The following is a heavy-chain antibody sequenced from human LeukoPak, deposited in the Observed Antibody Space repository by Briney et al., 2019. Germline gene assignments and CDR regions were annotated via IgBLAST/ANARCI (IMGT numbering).Heavy chain of an antibody. CDR2: IYYSGST. CDR1: GGSIISSSSY. D-gene: IGHD4-11*01. Sequence: SETLSLTCIISGGSIISSSSYWGWIRQPPGKGLEWIGSIYYSGSTYYNPSLKSRVTISVDTSKNQFSLELSSVTAADTAVYYCARTPYSNYAWFDPWGQGTLVTVSS. V-gene: IGHV4-39*07. J-gene: IGHJ5*02. CDR3: ARTPYSNYAWFDP.